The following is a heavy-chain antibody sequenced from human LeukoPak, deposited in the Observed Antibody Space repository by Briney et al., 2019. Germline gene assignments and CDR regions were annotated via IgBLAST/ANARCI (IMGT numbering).Heavy chain of an antibody. CDR3: VRETSSSAQKNSPGF. D-gene: IGHD3-22*01. CDR2: INSDGSTT. J-gene: IGHJ4*02. V-gene: IGHV3-74*01. CDR1: GFTFSSYW. Sequence: GGSLRLSCAASGFTFSSYWMHWVRQVPGKGLVWVSRINSDGSTTRYADSVKGRFTISRDNAKNTLDPQMRSLRAEDTADYYCVRETSSSAQKNSPGFWGPGTLVTVSS.